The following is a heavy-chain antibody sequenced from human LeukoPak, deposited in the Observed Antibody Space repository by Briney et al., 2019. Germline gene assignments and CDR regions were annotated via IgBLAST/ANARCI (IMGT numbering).Heavy chain of an antibody. CDR3: ARAGGIFSPFGY. J-gene: IGHJ4*02. CDR2: IYYSGST. CDR1: GGSISSGGYY. Sequence: SETLSLTCTVSGGSISSGGYYWSWIRQRPGKGLEWIGYIYYSGSTYYNPSLKSRVTISVDTSKNQFSLKLSSVTAADTAVYYCARAGGIFSPFGYWGQGTLVTVSS. V-gene: IGHV4-31*03. D-gene: IGHD3-3*01.